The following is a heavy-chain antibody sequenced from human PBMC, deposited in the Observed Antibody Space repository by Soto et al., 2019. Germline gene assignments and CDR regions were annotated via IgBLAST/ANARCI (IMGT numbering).Heavy chain of an antibody. D-gene: IGHD4-17*01. CDR3: ARESGGGTTVTTFHFDY. CDR2: IYSGGST. Sequence: EVQLVETGGGLIQPGGSLRLSCAASGFTVSSNYMSWVRQAPGKGLEWVSVIYSGGSTYYADSVKGRFTISRDNSKNTLYLQMNSLRAEDTAVYYCARESGGGTTVTTFHFDYWGQGTLVTVSS. V-gene: IGHV3-53*02. CDR1: GFTVSSNY. J-gene: IGHJ4*02.